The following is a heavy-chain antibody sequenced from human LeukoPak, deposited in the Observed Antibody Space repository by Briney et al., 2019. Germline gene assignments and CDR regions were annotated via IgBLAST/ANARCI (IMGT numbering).Heavy chain of an antibody. CDR1: GFTFSSYG. V-gene: IGHV3-30*02. D-gene: IGHD2-2*01. Sequence: PGGSLRLSCAASGFTFSSYGMHWVRQAPGKGLEWVAFIRYDGSNKYYADSVKGRFTISRDNSKNTLSLQMNSLRSEDTAVYYCAKDPRKVRVSVVPAARYMDVWGKGTTVTISS. CDR3: AKDPRKVRVSVVPAARYMDV. J-gene: IGHJ6*03. CDR2: IRYDGSNK.